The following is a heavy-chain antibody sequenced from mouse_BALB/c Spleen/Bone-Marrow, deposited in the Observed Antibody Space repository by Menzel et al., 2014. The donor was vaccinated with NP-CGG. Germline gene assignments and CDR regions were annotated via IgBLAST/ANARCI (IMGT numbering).Heavy chain of an antibody. J-gene: IGHJ2*01. D-gene: IGHD4-1*01. CDR3: TREDTNWDFDY. CDR2: ISSGGSYT. Sequence: EVKLEESGGGLVKPGGSLKLSCAASGFTFSSYTMSWVRQTPEKRLEWVATISSGGSYTYYPDSVKGRFTISRDNAKNTLYLQMSSLMSEDTAMYYCTREDTNWDFDYWGQGTTLTVSS. V-gene: IGHV5-6-4*01. CDR1: GFTFSSYT.